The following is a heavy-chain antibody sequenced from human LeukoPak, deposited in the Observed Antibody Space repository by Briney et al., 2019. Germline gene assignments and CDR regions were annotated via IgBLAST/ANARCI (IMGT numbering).Heavy chain of an antibody. CDR2: IYTSGSA. CDR1: GGSISSYY. D-gene: IGHD3-22*01. J-gene: IGHJ3*02. Sequence: PSETLSLTCTVSGGSISSYYWSWIRQPAGKGLEWIGRIYTSGSANYNPSLKSRVTMSVDTSKNQFSLKLSSVTAADTAVYYCAGDYYDSSGYYIDAFDIWGQGTMVTVSS. V-gene: IGHV4-4*07. CDR3: AGDYYDSSGYYIDAFDI.